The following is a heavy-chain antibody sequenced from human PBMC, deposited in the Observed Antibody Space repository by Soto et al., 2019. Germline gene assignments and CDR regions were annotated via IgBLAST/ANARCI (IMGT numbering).Heavy chain of an antibody. D-gene: IGHD2-21*01. V-gene: IGHV3-30-3*01. J-gene: IGHJ4*02. CDR3: ARGRTVRDHDDFDL. CDR1: GFTFSSYS. CDR2: MSYDGNSK. Sequence: PGGSLRLSCAASGFTFSSYSMHWVRQAPGKGLEWVAAMSYDGNSKYFADSVKGRFTISRDNSKNTLSLRMNSLGAVDSAVYYCARGRTVRDHDDFDLWGQGTLVTVSS.